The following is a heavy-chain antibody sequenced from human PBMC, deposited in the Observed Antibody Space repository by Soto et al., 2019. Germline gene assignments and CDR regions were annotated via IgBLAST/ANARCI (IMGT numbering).Heavy chain of an antibody. CDR3: ARIILAFTEPFDY. CDR2: LYSSGKT. Sequence: SETLSLTCTVSGGSVRSSGYYWAWIRQPPGKGLEWIGSLYSSGKTYRNPSLKSRVTMSDGTSKNQLSLRLSSVTAADTAVYYCARIILAFTEPFDYWGQGTLVTVSS. V-gene: IGHV4-39*01. D-gene: IGHD2-15*01. J-gene: IGHJ4*02. CDR1: GGSVRSSGYY.